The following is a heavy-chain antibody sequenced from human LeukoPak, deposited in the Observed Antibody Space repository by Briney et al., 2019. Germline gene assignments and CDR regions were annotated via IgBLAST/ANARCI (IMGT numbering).Heavy chain of an antibody. CDR2: ISPYNGNT. Sequence: ASVKVPCKASGYTFTSYGISWVRQAPGQGLERMGWISPYNGNTNYAQKLQGRVTMTTDTSTSTAYMELRSLRSDDTAVYYCARAMITFGGVYNWFDPWGQGTLVTVSS. CDR1: GYTFTSYG. CDR3: ARAMITFGGVYNWFDP. J-gene: IGHJ5*02. D-gene: IGHD3-16*01. V-gene: IGHV1-18*01.